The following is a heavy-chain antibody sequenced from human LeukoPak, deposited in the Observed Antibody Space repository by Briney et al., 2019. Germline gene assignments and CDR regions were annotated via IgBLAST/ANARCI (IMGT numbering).Heavy chain of an antibody. CDR3: ARQGFCSGGFCADN. CDR1: GFTFSNYA. D-gene: IGHD2-15*01. CDR2: IKQDGSEN. V-gene: IGHV3-7*01. Sequence: GGSLRLSCAASGFTFSNYAMSWVRQAPGKGLEWVANIKQDGSENYYLDSVKGRFTVSRDNAKNSLSLQMNTLRAEDTAVYYCARQGFCSGGFCADNWGQGTLVTVSS. J-gene: IGHJ4*02.